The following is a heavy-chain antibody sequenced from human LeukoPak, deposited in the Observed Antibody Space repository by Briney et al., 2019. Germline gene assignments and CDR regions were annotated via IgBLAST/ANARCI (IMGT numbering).Heavy chain of an antibody. Sequence: SETLSLTCTVSGGSISSGGYYWSWIRQHPGKGLEWIGYIYYSGSTYYNPSLKSRVTMSIDTSKNQFSLKLSSVTAADTAVYYCARGDYILRNWFDPWGQGTLVTVSS. D-gene: IGHD4-11*01. CDR1: GGSISSGGYY. J-gene: IGHJ5*02. V-gene: IGHV4-31*03. CDR3: ARGDYILRNWFDP. CDR2: IYYSGST.